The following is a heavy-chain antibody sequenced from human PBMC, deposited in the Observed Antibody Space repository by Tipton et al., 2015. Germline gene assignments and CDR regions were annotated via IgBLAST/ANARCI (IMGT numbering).Heavy chain of an antibody. J-gene: IGHJ4*02. D-gene: IGHD1-26*01. CDR1: GYIFTSFW. CDR2: IYPGDSEP. Sequence: VQLVQSGAEVKKPGESLKISCKGSGYIFTSFWIGWVRQMPGKGLEWMGTIYPGDSEPRYNPSFQGQVTISAARSITTAYLQWRSLKASDPAMYYCVRRARRVGSHSYPYYFDYWGQGTLVPVSS. CDR3: VRRARRVGSHSYPYYFDY. V-gene: IGHV5-51*01.